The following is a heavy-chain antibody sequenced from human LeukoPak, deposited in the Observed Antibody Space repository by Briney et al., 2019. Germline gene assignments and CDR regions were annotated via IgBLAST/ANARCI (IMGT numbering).Heavy chain of an antibody. CDR1: GFTFSSYW. V-gene: IGHV3-7*01. J-gene: IGHJ3*02. CDR3: AAHKMVRGVIDAFDI. Sequence: GGSLRLSCAASGFTFSSYWMSWVRQASGKGLEWVANIKQDGSEKYYVDSVKGRFTISRDNAKNSLYLQMNSLRAEDTAVYYCAAHKMVRGVIDAFDIWGQGTMVTVSS. CDR2: IKQDGSEK. D-gene: IGHD3-10*01.